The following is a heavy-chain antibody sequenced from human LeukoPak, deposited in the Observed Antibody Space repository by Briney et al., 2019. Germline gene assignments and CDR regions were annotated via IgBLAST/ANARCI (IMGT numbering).Heavy chain of an antibody. CDR2: IIPIFGTA. V-gene: IGHV1-69*05. Sequence: SVKVSCKASGGTFSSYAISWVRQAPGQGLEWMGGIIPIFGTANYAQKFQGRVTITTDESTSTAYMELSSLRSEDTAVYYCARLVGYCSSTSCLDFDYWGQGTLVTVS. CDR1: GGTFSSYA. CDR3: ARLVGYCSSTSCLDFDY. J-gene: IGHJ4*02. D-gene: IGHD2-2*01.